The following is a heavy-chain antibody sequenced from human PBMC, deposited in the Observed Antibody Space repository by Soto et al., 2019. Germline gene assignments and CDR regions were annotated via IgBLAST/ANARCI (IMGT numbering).Heavy chain of an antibody. CDR3: ARAGSENDY. Sequence: EVQLVESGGGLVQPGGSLRLSCAASGFTFSNYWMSWVRQAPGKGLEWVANIKEDGSERNYVDSVKGRFIISRDNAKNSLYLELNSLRAEDTAVYYCARAGSENDYRGQGTLVTVSS. D-gene: IGHD3-10*01. CDR2: IKEDGSER. J-gene: IGHJ4*02. V-gene: IGHV3-7*05. CDR1: GFTFSNYW.